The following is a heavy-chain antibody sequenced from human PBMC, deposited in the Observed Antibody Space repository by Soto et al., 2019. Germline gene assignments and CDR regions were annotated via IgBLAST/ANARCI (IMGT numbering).Heavy chain of an antibody. V-gene: IGHV1-46*01. CDR1: GYTFTSYY. Sequence: GASVKVSCKASGYTFTSYYMHWVRQAPGQGLEWMGIINPSGGSTSYAQKFQGRVTMTRDTSTSTVYMELSSLRSEDTAVYYCARDRVVVAAIIGYYYYGMDVWGQGTTVTVS. J-gene: IGHJ6*02. CDR3: ARDRVVVAAIIGYYYYGMDV. D-gene: IGHD2-15*01. CDR2: INPSGGST.